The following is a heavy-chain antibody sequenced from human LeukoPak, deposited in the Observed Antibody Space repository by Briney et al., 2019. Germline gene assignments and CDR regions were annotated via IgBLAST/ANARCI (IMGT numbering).Heavy chain of an antibody. CDR1: GFTFSSYS. CDR3: ARVGIITSNWFDP. D-gene: IGHD3-16*01. CDR2: ISSSSSYI. V-gene: IGHV3-21*01. Sequence: GGSLRLSCAASGFTFSSYSMNWVRQAPGKGLEWVSSISSSSSYIYYADSVKGRFTISRDNAKNTLYLQMNSLRAEDTAVYYCARVGIITSNWFDPWGQGTLVTVSS. J-gene: IGHJ5*02.